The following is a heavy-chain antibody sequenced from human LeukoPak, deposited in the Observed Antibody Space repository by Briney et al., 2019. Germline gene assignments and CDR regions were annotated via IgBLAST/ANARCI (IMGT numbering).Heavy chain of an antibody. V-gene: IGHV3-23*01. D-gene: IGHD6-19*01. Sequence: GGSLRLSCAASGFTFSTYGMSWVRQAPGKGLEWVSASGRTGGTYYSDSVKGRFTISRDNSRYTLYLQMDNLRAEDTAVYYCAKRDTIGSYYFDYWGQGTLVTVSS. CDR1: GFTFSTYG. CDR2: SGRTGGT. J-gene: IGHJ4*02. CDR3: AKRDTIGSYYFDY.